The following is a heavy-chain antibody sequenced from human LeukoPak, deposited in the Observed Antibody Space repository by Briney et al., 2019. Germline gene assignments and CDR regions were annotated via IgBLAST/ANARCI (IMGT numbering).Heavy chain of an antibody. CDR2: INHSGST. V-gene: IGHV4-34*01. Sequence: PSETLSLTCAVYGGSFSGYYWSWIRQPPGKGLEWIGEINHSGSTNYNPSLKSRVTISVDASQNQFSLQLSSVTAADTAVYYCARGLTATWSCYFDYWGQGTLVTVSS. J-gene: IGHJ4*02. CDR1: GGSFSGYY. D-gene: IGHD2-21*02. CDR3: ARGLTATWSCYFDY.